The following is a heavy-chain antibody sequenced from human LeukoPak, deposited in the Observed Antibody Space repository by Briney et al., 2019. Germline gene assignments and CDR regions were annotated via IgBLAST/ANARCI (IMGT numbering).Heavy chain of an antibody. CDR1: GFTFSSYW. V-gene: IGHV3-74*01. CDR2: INPGGSSI. Sequence: PRRSLRLSCAASGFTFSSYWTHWVRQVPGKGLVWVARINPGGSSITYADSVKGRFTISRDNAKNTLYLQMDSLRAEDTGVYYCARSNQADDYWGQGTLVTVSS. J-gene: IGHJ4*02. D-gene: IGHD1-14*01. CDR3: ARSNQADDY.